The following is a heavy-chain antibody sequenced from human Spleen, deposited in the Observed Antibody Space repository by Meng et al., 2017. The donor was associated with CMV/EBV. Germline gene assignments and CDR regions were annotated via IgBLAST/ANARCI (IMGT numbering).Heavy chain of an antibody. CDR2: IYYNGKT. Sequence: WVRQPPGKGLECVGTIYYNGKTYYSPSLKSPVTRSVDTSKNHFSLRLRSVTAADAAVYYCARHGESYYYFYYGMDVWGQGTTVTVSS. J-gene: IGHJ6*02. CDR3: ARHGESYYYFYYGMDV. V-gene: IGHV4-39*01. D-gene: IGHD7-27*01.